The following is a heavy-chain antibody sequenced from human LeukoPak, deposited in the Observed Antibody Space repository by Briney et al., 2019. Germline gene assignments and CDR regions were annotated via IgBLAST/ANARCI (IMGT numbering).Heavy chain of an antibody. J-gene: IGHJ4*02. Sequence: NPSETLSLTCTVSGYSISSGYYWGWIRQPPGKGLEWIAIIYHSGTTYYNPSLKSRVTISVDTSKNQFSLKLSSVTAADTAFYYCASNLYGSGNYFAYWGQGTLVTVSS. D-gene: IGHD3-10*01. CDR2: IYHSGTT. V-gene: IGHV4-38-2*02. CDR1: GYSISSGYY. CDR3: ASNLYGSGNYFAY.